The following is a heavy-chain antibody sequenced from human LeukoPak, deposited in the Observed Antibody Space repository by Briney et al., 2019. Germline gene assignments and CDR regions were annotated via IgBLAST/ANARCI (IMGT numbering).Heavy chain of an antibody. V-gene: IGHV4-59*01. J-gene: IGHJ4*02. CDR3: ARAIDYYDSSGNPWGYYFDY. Sequence: SETLSLTCTVSGGSISSYYWSWIRQPPGKGLEWIGYIFYSGNTNYNPSLKSRVTISLDTSKNQFSQKLSSVTAADTAVYYCARAIDYYDSSGNPWGYYFDYWGQGTLVTVSS. CDR1: GGSISSYY. CDR2: IFYSGNT. D-gene: IGHD3-22*01.